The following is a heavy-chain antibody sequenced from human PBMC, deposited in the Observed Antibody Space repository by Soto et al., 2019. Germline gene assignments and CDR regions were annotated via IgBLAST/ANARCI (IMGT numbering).Heavy chain of an antibody. CDR3: ARASTGHTPSCDY. CDR1: GYTFTGYY. Sequence: ASVKVSCKASGYTFTGYYMHWVRQAPGQGLEWMGWINPNSGGTNYAQKFQGRVTMTRDTSISTAYMELSRLRSDDTAVYYCARASTGHTPSCDYWGQGTLVTVSS. CDR2: INPNSGGT. V-gene: IGHV1-2*02. J-gene: IGHJ4*02. D-gene: IGHD6-25*01.